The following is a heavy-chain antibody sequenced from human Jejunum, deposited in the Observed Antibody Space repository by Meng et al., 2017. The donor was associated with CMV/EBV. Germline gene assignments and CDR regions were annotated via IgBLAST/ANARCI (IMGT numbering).Heavy chain of an antibody. J-gene: IGHJ4*02. CDR1: YTFTAYY. D-gene: IGHD3-16*01. Sequence: YTFTAYYMHWVRQAPGQGLEWMGRINPKSGVTHYAQKFQGRVTMTRDTSTSTAYMELSRLRSDDTAVYYCAREIGMIMIPKSLRAGYWGQGALVTVSS. CDR2: INPKSGVT. V-gene: IGHV1-2*06. CDR3: AREIGMIMIPKSLRAGY.